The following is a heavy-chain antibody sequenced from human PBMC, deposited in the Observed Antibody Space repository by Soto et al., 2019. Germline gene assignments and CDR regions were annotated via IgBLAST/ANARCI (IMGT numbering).Heavy chain of an antibody. CDR2: INPNSGVT. CDR1: GYTFTANY. D-gene: IGHD6-13*01. J-gene: IGHJ6*02. CDR3: AREISSSWMDV. Sequence: QVQLVQSGAEVKKPGASVKVSCKASGYTFTANYLHWVRQAPGQGLEWMGWINPNSGVTNYAQRLQAWVTMTRDTSISTAYLELSRLTSDDTAVYYCAREISSSWMDVWGQGTSVTVSS. V-gene: IGHV1-2*04.